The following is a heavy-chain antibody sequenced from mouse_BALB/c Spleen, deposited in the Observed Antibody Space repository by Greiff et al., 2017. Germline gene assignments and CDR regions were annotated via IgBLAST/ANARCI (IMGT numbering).Heavy chain of an antibody. D-gene: IGHD1-1*01. Sequence: EVKRVESGGGLVQPGGSRKLSCAASGFTFSSFGMHWVRQAPEKGLEWVAYISSGSSTIYYADTVKGRFTISRDNPKNTLFLQMTSLRSEDTAMYYCARSYGSRGFAYWGQGTLVTVSA. CDR1: GFTFSSFG. CDR3: ARSYGSRGFAY. J-gene: IGHJ3*01. V-gene: IGHV5-17*02. CDR2: ISSGSSTI.